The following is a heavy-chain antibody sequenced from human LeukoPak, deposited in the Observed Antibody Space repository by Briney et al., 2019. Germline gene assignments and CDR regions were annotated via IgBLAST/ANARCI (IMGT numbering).Heavy chain of an antibody. Sequence: KPSETLSLTCAVYGGSFSGYYWSWIRQPPGKGLEWIGEINHSGSTNYNPSLKSRVTISVDTSKNHFSLKLTSVTAADTAVYSCARLYDNDSSGDPDTFDMWGQGTMVTVSS. V-gene: IGHV4-34*01. CDR3: ARLYDNDSSGDPDTFDM. CDR2: INHSGST. CDR1: GGSFSGYY. D-gene: IGHD3-22*01. J-gene: IGHJ3*02.